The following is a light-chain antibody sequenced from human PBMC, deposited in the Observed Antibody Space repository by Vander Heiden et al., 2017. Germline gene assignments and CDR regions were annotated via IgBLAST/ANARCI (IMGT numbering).Light chain of an antibody. Sequence: DIVSTQSPDPLAVSLGERVPINCKSSQSVLYSSNNKIYLAWYQQTPGQPPKLLIYWASTRESGVPDRFSGSGSGTDFTLTISSLQAEDVAVYYCQQYYTTPRTFGQGTKVEIK. J-gene: IGKJ1*01. CDR1: QSVLYSSNNKIY. CDR3: QQYYTTPRT. V-gene: IGKV4-1*01. CDR2: WAS.